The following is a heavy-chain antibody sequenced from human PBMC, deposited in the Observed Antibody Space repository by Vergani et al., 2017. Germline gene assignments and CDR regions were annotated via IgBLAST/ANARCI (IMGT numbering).Heavy chain of an antibody. CDR3: ARDREGSGYYYMDV. V-gene: IGHV3-30*03. CDR2: ISDGGSNE. D-gene: IGHD3-3*01. Sequence: QVQLVESGGGVVQPGRSLRLSCEASGFAFNNYGIHWVRQAPGKGLEWVAVISDGGSNEHYVDSVKGRFTISRDNSKNTLYFQMNSLRAEDTAVYYCARDREGSGYYYMDVWGTGTTVTVS. CDR1: GFAFNNYG. J-gene: IGHJ6*03.